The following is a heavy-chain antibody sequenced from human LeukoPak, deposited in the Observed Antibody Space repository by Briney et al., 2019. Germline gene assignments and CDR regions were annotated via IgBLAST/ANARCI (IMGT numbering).Heavy chain of an antibody. CDR3: ARGFGGYCSSTSCYLGY. V-gene: IGHV4-38-2*02. CDR1: LYSLSSGYY. CDR2: IYHSGST. J-gene: IGHJ4*02. D-gene: IGHD2-2*01. Sequence: PSETLSLTCTLSLYSLSSGYYWGWIRQPPGKGLEWIGSIYHSGSTYYNPSLSSRVTISVDTSKNQFSLKLSSVTAADTAVYYCARGFGGYCSSTSCYLGYWGQGTLVTVSS.